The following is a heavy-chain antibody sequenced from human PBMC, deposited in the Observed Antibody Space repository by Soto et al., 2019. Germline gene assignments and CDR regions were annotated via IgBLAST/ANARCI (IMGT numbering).Heavy chain of an antibody. D-gene: IGHD3-9*01. Sequence: ASVKVSCKASGYTFTGYYMHWVRQAPGQGLEWVGWINPNSGGTNYAQKFQGWVTMTRDTSISTAYMELSRLRSDDTAVYYCARVRYFDWLSPYYYGMDVWGQGTTVTVSS. V-gene: IGHV1-2*04. J-gene: IGHJ6*02. CDR1: GYTFTGYY. CDR2: INPNSGGT. CDR3: ARVRYFDWLSPYYYGMDV.